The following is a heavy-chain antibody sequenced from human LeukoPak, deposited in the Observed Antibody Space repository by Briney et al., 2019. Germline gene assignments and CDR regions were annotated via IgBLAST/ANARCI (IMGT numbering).Heavy chain of an antibody. J-gene: IGHJ4*02. CDR3: ARGRYDSSGYYRYFDY. CDR2: IYHSGST. Sequence: SETLSLTCTVSGGSIRSSYYYWGWIRQPPGKGLEWIGEIYHSGSTNYNPSLKSRVTISVDKSKNQFSLKLSSVTAADTAVYYCARGRYDSSGYYRYFDYWGQGTLVTVSS. D-gene: IGHD3-22*01. CDR1: GGSIRSSYYY. V-gene: IGHV4-39*07.